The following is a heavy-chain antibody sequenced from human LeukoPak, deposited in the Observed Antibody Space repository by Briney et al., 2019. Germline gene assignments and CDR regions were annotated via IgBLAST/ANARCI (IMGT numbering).Heavy chain of an antibody. V-gene: IGHV3-7*05. D-gene: IGHD3-22*01. J-gene: IGHJ4*02. Sequence: PGGSLRLSCAASGFTFSSYWMSWVRQAPGKGLEWVANIKQDGSEKYYVDSVKGRFTISRDNAKNSLYLQMNSLRAEDTAVYYCARDVRGIVGMDYFDYWGQGTLVIVSS. CDR1: GFTFSSYW. CDR2: IKQDGSEK. CDR3: ARDVRGIVGMDYFDY.